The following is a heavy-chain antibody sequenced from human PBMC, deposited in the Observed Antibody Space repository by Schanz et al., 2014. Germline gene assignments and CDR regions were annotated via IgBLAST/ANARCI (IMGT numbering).Heavy chain of an antibody. CDR2: ISGSGAST. V-gene: IGHV3-23*01. CDR3: AKDQGSYGSGSYSYFDY. Sequence: EVQLLESGGGLVQPGGSLRLSCVASGFTFFGSFAMSWVRQAPGKGLEWVSAISGSGASTYYADSVKGRFTISRDNSKNTLYLQMNSLRAEDTAVYYCAKDQGSYGSGSYSYFDYWGQGTLVTVSS. J-gene: IGHJ4*02. CDR1: GFTFFGSFA. D-gene: IGHD3-10*01.